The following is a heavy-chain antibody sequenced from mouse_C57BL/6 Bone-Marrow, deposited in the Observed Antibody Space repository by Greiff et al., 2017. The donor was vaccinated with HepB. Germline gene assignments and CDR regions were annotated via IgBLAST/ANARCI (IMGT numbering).Heavy chain of an antibody. CDR2: ISSGGSYT. Sequence: EVHLVESGGDLVKPGGSLKLSCAASGFTFSSYGMSWVRQTPDKRLEWVATISSGGSYTYYPDSVKGRFNISRDNAKNTLYLQMSSLKSEDTAMYYCARGVYYGYAWYFDVWGTGTTVTVSS. CDR3: ARGVYYGYAWYFDV. J-gene: IGHJ1*03. D-gene: IGHD2-2*01. V-gene: IGHV5-6*01. CDR1: GFTFSSYG.